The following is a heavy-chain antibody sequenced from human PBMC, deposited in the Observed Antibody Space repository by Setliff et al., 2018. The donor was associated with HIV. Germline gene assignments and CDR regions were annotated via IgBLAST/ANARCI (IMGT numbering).Heavy chain of an antibody. V-gene: IGHV4-4*07. CDR2: IYYSGST. Sequence: SETLSLTCTVSGGSIGGFYWNWIRQSAGKGLQWIGSIYYSGSTYYNPSLKSRVTISVDTSKNQFSLKLSSVTAADTAVYYCARDGLGEWELLIDYWGQGTLVTVS. D-gene: IGHD1-26*01. CDR1: GGSIGGFY. CDR3: ARDGLGEWELLIDY. J-gene: IGHJ4*02.